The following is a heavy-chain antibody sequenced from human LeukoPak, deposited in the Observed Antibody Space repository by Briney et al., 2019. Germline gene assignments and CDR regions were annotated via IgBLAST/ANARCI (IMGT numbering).Heavy chain of an antibody. CDR3: ARDAATSMGVPHY. CDR2: IWSDGSTK. CDR1: GFTFSRYG. J-gene: IGHJ4*02. D-gene: IGHD2/OR15-2a*01. Sequence: GGSLRLSCVASGFTFSRYGMHWVRQAPGKGLEWVAIIWSDGSTKYYVGSVKGRFSISRDSSKSTLYLQMNSLRAEDTAVYYCARDAATSMGVPHYWGQGTVVSVSS. V-gene: IGHV3-33*01.